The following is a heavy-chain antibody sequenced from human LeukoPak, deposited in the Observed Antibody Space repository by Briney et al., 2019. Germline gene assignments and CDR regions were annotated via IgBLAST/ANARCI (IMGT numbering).Heavy chain of an antibody. CDR3: AKMRRYSGYDCFDY. J-gene: IGHJ4*02. Sequence: GGSLRLSCAASGFTFSSYAMHWVRQAPGKGQEWVAVISYDGSNKYYADSVKGRFTISRDNSKNTLYLQMNSLRAEDTAVYYCAKMRRYSGYDCFDYWGQGTLVTVSS. D-gene: IGHD5-12*01. CDR2: ISYDGSNK. V-gene: IGHV3-30*04. CDR1: GFTFSSYA.